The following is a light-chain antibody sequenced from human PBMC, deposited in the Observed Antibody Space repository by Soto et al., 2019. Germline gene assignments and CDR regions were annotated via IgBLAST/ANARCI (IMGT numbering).Light chain of an antibody. Sequence: EIVMTQSPFSLSVSPVEIATLSCRARQSVSSNLAWYQQKPGQAPRLLIYGASTRATGIPARFSGTGSGTEFTLTISSLQSEDFAVYYCQQYNYWPPPITFGQGTRLEI. J-gene: IGKJ5*01. V-gene: IGKV3-15*01. CDR1: QSVSSN. CDR3: QQYNYWPPPIT. CDR2: GAS.